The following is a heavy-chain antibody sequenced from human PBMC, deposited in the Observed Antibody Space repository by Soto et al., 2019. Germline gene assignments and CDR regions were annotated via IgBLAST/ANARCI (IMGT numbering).Heavy chain of an antibody. D-gene: IGHD1-26*01. CDR2: INGRSNYV. J-gene: IGHJ4*02. Sequence: EVQVVESGGGLVKPGGSLRLSCVFYGFTFSTYTMNWVRQAPGKGLEWVSSINGRSNYVYYADSVKGRFTISRDNAKISLYLQMNRLRAEDTAIYYCAREDGVVGSSSAFDHWGLGTLVTVSS. CDR1: GFTFSTYT. V-gene: IGHV3-21*01. CDR3: AREDGVVGSSSAFDH.